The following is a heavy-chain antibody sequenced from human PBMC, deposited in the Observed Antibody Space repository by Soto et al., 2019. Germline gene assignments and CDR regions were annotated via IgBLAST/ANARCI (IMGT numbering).Heavy chain of an antibody. D-gene: IGHD6-19*01. CDR3: AKGGRQWLVTSDVKS. CDR2: VSHDGRNT. V-gene: IGHV3-30*18. J-gene: IGHJ5*02. Sequence: VQLVESGGGVVQPGRSLRLSCAASGFTFSDYAMHWVRKAPGKGLEWVAVVSHDGRNTHYADSVKGRFTISRDSSKNTVSLEMTRLRAEDTAVYYCAKGGRQWLVTSDVKSWGQGVLVTVSS. CDR1: GFTFSDYA.